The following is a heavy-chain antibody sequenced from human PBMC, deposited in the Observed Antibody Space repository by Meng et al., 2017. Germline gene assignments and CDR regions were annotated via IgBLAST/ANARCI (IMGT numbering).Heavy chain of an antibody. Sequence: ASVKVSCKASGYTFTSYGISWVRQAPGQGLEWMGWISAYNGNTNYAQKLQGRVTMTTDTSTSTAYMELRSLRSDDTAVYYCATGHPGYCTNGVCYTGYFDYWGQGTLVTVSS. D-gene: IGHD2-8*01. CDR3: ATGHPGYCTNGVCYTGYFDY. J-gene: IGHJ4*02. CDR2: ISAYNGNT. V-gene: IGHV1-18*01. CDR1: GYTFTSYG.